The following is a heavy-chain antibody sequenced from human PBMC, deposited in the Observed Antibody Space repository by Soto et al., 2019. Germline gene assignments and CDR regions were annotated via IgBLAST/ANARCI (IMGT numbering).Heavy chain of an antibody. Sequence: SVKVSCKASGGTFSSYAISCVRQAPGQGLEWMGGTIPIFGTANYAQKFQGRVTITADKSTSTAYMELSSLRSEDTAVYYCAREVGTTNPGYWFDPWGQGTLVTVSS. CDR2: TIPIFGTA. CDR1: GGTFSSYA. J-gene: IGHJ5*02. D-gene: IGHD1-7*01. V-gene: IGHV1-69*06. CDR3: AREVGTTNPGYWFDP.